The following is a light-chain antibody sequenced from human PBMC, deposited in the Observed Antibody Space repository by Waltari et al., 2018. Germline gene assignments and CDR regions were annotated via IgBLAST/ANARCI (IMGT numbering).Light chain of an antibody. J-gene: IGKJ1*01. V-gene: IGKV3-20*01. CDR3: EQNVPLPGT. CDR2: GSS. Sequence: WYQKNPSQGPTLLIYGSSSRGTGVPDSFSGSGSGTDFNLSSSRLETDDVGVYGCEQNVPLPGTFGHGTKVEIK.